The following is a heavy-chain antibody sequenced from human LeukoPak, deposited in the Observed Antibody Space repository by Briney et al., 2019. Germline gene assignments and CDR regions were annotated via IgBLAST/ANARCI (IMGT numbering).Heavy chain of an antibody. CDR1: GDTFSSYA. Sequence: ASVKVSCKTSGDTFSSYAISWVRQAPGRGLEWMGRIIPISDITNYAQKFQGRVTITADKSTSTAYMELSSLRSEDTAVYYCARGSSGYSNTDGFDIWGQGTMVTVSS. V-gene: IGHV1-69*04. CDR3: ARGSSGYSNTDGFDI. CDR2: IIPISDIT. J-gene: IGHJ3*02. D-gene: IGHD3-22*01.